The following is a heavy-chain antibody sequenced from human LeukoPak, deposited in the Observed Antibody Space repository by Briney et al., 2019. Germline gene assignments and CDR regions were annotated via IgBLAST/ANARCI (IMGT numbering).Heavy chain of an antibody. CDR1: GYSFTSYW. CDR2: IYPGDSDT. V-gene: IGHV5-51*01. CDR3: ARRRSGSNLDF. D-gene: IGHD6-13*01. Sequence: GESLKISCQGSGYSFTSYWIGWVRQMPGKGLEWMGIIYPGDSDTRYSPSFQGQVTISADKSISTAYLPWRSLKASDTAMYYCARRRSGSNLDFWGQGTLVTVSS. J-gene: IGHJ4*02.